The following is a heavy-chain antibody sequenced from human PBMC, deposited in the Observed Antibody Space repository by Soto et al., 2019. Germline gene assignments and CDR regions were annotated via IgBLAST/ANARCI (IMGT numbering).Heavy chain of an antibody. CDR2: MNPNSGNT. Sequence: QVQLVQSGAEVKKPGASVKVSCKASGYTFISYDINWVRQATGQGLEWMGWMNPNSGNTGYAQKFQXXVTMTRNTSRSTAYMELSSLRSEDTAVYYCAREAAALGNDYWGQGTLVTVSS. V-gene: IGHV1-8*01. J-gene: IGHJ4*02. CDR1: GYTFISYD. D-gene: IGHD2-2*01. CDR3: AREAAALGNDY.